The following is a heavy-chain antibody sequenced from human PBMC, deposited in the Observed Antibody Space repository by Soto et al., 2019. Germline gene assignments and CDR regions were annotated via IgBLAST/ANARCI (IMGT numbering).Heavy chain of an antibody. Sequence: SETLSLTCGVLGGSLSDSYWSWIRQSPRKGLEWIGEITGRGNIYYNPSLKSRVTISGDTSKNQFFLEVRSVTAADTAVYYCAKGRTAIATRWFDPWGQGTQVTVSS. CDR3: AKGRTAIATRWFDP. V-gene: IGHV4-34*01. J-gene: IGHJ5*02. CDR1: GGSLSDSY. CDR2: ITGRGNI. D-gene: IGHD1-1*01.